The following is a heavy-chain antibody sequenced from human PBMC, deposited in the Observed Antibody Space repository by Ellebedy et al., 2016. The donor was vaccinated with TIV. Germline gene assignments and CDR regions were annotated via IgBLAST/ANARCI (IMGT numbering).Heavy chain of an antibody. J-gene: IGHJ5*02. D-gene: IGHD3-22*01. V-gene: IGHV4-39*01. CDR2: INYSGIT. CDR1: GGSINDDPYY. CDR3: ASDLYDSGGHYYATA. Sequence: SETLSLXXTVSGGSINDDPYYWEWVRQPPGKGLVWIGKINYSGITYYIPSLKSRVTMSVDTSKHQFSLKLSSVTAADTAVYYCASDLYDSGGHYYATAWGQGTLVTVSS.